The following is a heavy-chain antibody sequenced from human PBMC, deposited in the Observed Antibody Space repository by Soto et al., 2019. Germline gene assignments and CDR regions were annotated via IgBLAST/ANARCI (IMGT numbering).Heavy chain of an antibody. J-gene: IGHJ1*01. CDR1: GFTFSTYG. CDR2: TSYDGGNK. CDR3: AKSPIAVAGSYFQH. V-gene: IGHV3-30*18. D-gene: IGHD6-19*01. Sequence: QVQLVESGGGVVQPGRSLRLSCVASGFTFSTYGMYWVRQVPGKGLEWVAVTSYDGGNKYYADSVKGRFTISRDNSKNTVYLQMNSLRADDTAVYYCAKSPIAVAGSYFQHWGQGTLVTVSS.